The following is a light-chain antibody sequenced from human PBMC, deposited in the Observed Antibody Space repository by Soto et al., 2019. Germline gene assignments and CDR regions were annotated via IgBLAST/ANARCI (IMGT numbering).Light chain of an antibody. CDR3: QQLNTYPIT. CDR1: QGISSY. CDR2: GAS. V-gene: IGKV1-9*01. Sequence: IQLTQSPSSLSASVGDRVTITCRASQGISSYLAWYQQKPGKAPKLLIYGASTLEGGVPFRFSGSGSGTDFTLIISSVQPEDFGTYYCQQLNTYPITFGQGTRLEIK. J-gene: IGKJ5*01.